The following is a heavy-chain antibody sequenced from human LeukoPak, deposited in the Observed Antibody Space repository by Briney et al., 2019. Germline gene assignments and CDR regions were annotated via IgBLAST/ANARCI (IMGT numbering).Heavy chain of an antibody. CDR3: ARVAFPKNWFDP. J-gene: IGHJ5*02. CDR1: GGSISSYY. CDR2: IYYSGST. V-gene: IGHV4-59*01. Sequence: SETLSLTCTVSGGSISSYYWSWIRQPPGKGLEWIGYIYYSGSTNYNPSLKGRVTISVDTSKNQLSLKLSSVTAADTAVYYCARVAFPKNWFDPWGQGTLVTVSS. D-gene: IGHD2-21*01.